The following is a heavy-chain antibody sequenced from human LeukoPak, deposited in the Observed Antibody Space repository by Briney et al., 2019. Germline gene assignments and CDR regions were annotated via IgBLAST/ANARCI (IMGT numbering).Heavy chain of an antibody. J-gene: IGHJ3*02. CDR3: ARVSGIQLWFGAFDI. CDR1: GFTFSSYG. V-gene: IGHV3-30*03. CDR2: ISYDGSNK. D-gene: IGHD5-18*01. Sequence: GGSLRLSCAASGFTFSSYGMHWVRQAPGKGLEWVAVISYDGSNKYYADSVKGRFTISRDNSKNTLYLQMNSLRAEDTAVYYCARVSGIQLWFGAFDIWGQGTMVTVSS.